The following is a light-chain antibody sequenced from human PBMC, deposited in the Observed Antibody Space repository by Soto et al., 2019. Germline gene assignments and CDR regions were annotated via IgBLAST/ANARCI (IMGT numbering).Light chain of an antibody. Sequence: DIQMNQSPSSLSASVGDRVTITCRASQSISTYLHWYQQKPGKAPNLLIYAASTLQSGVPSRFSGSGSGTDFTLTISSLQPEDFATYFCQHGYSTPLTFGGGTKVDIK. V-gene: IGKV1-39*01. CDR1: QSISTY. CDR2: AAS. J-gene: IGKJ4*01. CDR3: QHGYSTPLT.